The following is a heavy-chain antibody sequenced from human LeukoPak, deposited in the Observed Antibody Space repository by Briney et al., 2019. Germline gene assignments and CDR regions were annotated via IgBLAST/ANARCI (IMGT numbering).Heavy chain of an antibody. CDR2: IYYSGST. Sequence: SETLSLTCTVSGGSISSYYWSWIRQPPGKGLEWIGYIYYSGSTNYNPSLKSRVPISVDTSKNQFSLKLSSVTAADTAVYYCASLMVRGVITNWGQGTLVTVSS. CDR1: GGSISSYY. V-gene: IGHV4-59*01. D-gene: IGHD3-10*01. J-gene: IGHJ4*02. CDR3: ASLMVRGVITN.